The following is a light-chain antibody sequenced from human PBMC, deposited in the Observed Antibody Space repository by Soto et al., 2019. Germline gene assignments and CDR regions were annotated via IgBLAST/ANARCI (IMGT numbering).Light chain of an antibody. CDR2: DSS. V-gene: IGKV1-5*01. Sequence: DTQPTQSPSTLSASVGDRVTITCRASQSISGWLAWYQQKPGKAPTLLIYDSSTLESGVPSRFSGSGSGTEFTLSISSLQPDDFATYFCQQYNDYWTFGQGTRVTIK. CDR3: QQYNDYWT. J-gene: IGKJ1*01. CDR1: QSISGW.